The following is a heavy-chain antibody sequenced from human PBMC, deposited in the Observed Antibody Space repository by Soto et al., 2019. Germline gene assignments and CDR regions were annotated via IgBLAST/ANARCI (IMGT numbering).Heavy chain of an antibody. Sequence: SVKVSCKASGFTFTSSAMQWVRQARGQRLEWIGWIVVGSGNTNYAQKFQERVTITRDMSTSTAYMELSSLRSEDTAVYYCAIERAGYGDYFDYWGQGTLVTVSS. V-gene: IGHV1-58*02. D-gene: IGHD4-17*01. CDR3: AIERAGYGDYFDY. CDR1: GFTFTSSA. J-gene: IGHJ4*02. CDR2: IVVGSGNT.